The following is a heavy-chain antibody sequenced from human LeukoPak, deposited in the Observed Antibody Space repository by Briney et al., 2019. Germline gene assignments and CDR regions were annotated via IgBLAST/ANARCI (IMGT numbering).Heavy chain of an antibody. CDR3: ASGSGSYRTPYYYMDV. V-gene: IGHV3-53*01. CDR1: GFTVSSNY. Sequence: PGGSLRLSCAASGFTVSSNYMSWVRQAPGKGLEWVSVTYSGGSTYYADSVKGRFTISRDNSKNTLYLQMNNLRAEDTAVYYCASGSGSYRTPYYYMDVWGKGTTVTVSS. CDR2: TYSGGST. J-gene: IGHJ6*03. D-gene: IGHD3-10*01.